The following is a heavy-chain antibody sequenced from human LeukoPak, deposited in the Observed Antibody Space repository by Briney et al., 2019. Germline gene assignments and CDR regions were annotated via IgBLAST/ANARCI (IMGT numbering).Heavy chain of an antibody. CDR3: TITYYYDSSGYDTFDY. J-gene: IGHJ4*02. CDR2: IRSKANSYAT. CDR1: GFTFSGSA. V-gene: IGHV3-73*01. Sequence: GGSLKLSCAASGFTFSGSAMHWVRQASGRGLEWVGRIRSKANSYATAYAASVKGRFTISRDDSKNTAYLQMNSLKTENTAVYYCTITYYYDSSGYDTFDYWGQGTLVTVSS. D-gene: IGHD3-22*01.